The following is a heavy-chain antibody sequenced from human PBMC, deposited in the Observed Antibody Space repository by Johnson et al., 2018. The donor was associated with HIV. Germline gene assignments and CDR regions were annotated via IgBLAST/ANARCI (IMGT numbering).Heavy chain of an antibody. CDR1: GFTFSSYD. J-gene: IGHJ3*02. CDR2: ISSSGSTI. CDR3: AKDYYGSGTRRYAFDI. Sequence: QVQLVESGGGLVQPGGSLRLSCAASGFTFSSYDMHWIRQAPGKGLEWVSYISSSGSTIYYADSVKGRFTLSRNNAENSRYLQMNSLTAEDTALYYCAKDYYGSGTRRYAFDIWGQGTRVTVSS. V-gene: IGHV3-11*01. D-gene: IGHD3-10*01.